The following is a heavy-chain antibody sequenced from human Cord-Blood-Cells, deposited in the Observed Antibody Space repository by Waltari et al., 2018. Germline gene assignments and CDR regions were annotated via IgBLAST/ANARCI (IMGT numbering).Heavy chain of an antibody. Sequence: VQLVQSGAEVKKPGASVKVSCKASGYTFTSYAMHWVRQAPGQWLEWMGWINAGNGNTKYSQKFQGRVTITRDTSASTAYMELSSLRSEDTAVYYCARDCSGGSCYFDYWGQGTLVTVSS. CDR3: ARDCSGGSCYFDY. J-gene: IGHJ4*02. D-gene: IGHD2-15*01. CDR2: INAGNGNT. V-gene: IGHV1-3*01. CDR1: GYTFTSYA.